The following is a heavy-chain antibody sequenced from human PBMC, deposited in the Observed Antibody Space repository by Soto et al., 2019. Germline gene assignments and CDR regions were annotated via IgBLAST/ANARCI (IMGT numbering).Heavy chain of an antibody. CDR1: GYSFTSYW. D-gene: IGHD1-26*01. J-gene: IGHJ6*02. Sequence: GESLKISWKGSGYSFTSYWIGWVRHMPGKGLEWMGIIYPGDSDTRYSPSFQGQVTISADKSISTAYLQWISLKASDTAMYYCARSRGSTNYYYGMDVWGQGTTVTVSS. CDR2: IYPGDSDT. V-gene: IGHV5-51*01. CDR3: ARSRGSTNYYYGMDV.